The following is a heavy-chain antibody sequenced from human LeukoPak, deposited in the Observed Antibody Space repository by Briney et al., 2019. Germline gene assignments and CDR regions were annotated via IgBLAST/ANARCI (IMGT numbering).Heavy chain of an antibody. CDR3: AKDRIYADGLWDFDY. V-gene: IGHV3-23*01. D-gene: IGHD3-10*01. CDR2: ILVNGGT. CDR1: GFTFSTYT. J-gene: IGHJ4*02. Sequence: QPGGSLRLSCAASGFTFSTYTMSWVRQAPGEGLKWVSGILVNGGTYYADSVKGRFTISRDNSKNTLYLQMNSLRADDTAVYYCAKDRIYADGLWDFDYWGQGTLVTVSS.